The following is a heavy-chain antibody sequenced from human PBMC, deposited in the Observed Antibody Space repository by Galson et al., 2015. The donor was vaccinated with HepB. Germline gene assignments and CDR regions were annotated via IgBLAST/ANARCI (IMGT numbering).Heavy chain of an antibody. J-gene: IGHJ4*02. CDR1: GYTFTSYG. CDR3: ARDITRGTYYDFWSGSAARDY. Sequence: SVKASCKASGYTFTSYGISWVRQAPGQGLEWMGWISAYNGNTNYAQKLQGRVTMTTDTSTSTAYMELRSLRSDDTAVYYCARDITRGTYYDFWSGSAARDYWGQGTLVTVSS. CDR2: ISAYNGNT. D-gene: IGHD3-3*01. V-gene: IGHV1-18*04.